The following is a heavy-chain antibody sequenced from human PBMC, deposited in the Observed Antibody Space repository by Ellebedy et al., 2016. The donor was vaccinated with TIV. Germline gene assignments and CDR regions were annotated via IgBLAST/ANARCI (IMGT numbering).Heavy chain of an antibody. D-gene: IGHD3-22*01. CDR3: ANRPYYDSGGYPLD. CDR1: GFTFSNYD. V-gene: IGHV3-23*01. CDR2: ISRSGDST. Sequence: GESLKISXAASGFTFSNYDMTWVRQVPGKGLEWVSSISRSGDSTYYAGSVKGRFTTSRDNSKNTLYLQMNSLRAEDTAVYYCANRPYYDSGGYPLDWGQGTLVTVSS. J-gene: IGHJ4*02.